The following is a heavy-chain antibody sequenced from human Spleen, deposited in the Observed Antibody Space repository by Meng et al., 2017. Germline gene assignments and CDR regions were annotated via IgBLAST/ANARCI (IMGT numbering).Heavy chain of an antibody. CDR2: TSGNGMTT. CDR3: ARRGPYCDGPTCYYYFAY. V-gene: IGHV3-23*01. J-gene: IGHJ4*02. D-gene: IGHD2-21*01. Sequence: GESLKISCAASGFTFSSYWMSWVRQAPGKGLEWVSGTSGNGMTTHYADSVKGRSTISRDNSKNTLYLQMSSLRAEDTAVYYCARRGPYCDGPTCYYYFAYWGQGTLVTVSS. CDR1: GFTFSSYW.